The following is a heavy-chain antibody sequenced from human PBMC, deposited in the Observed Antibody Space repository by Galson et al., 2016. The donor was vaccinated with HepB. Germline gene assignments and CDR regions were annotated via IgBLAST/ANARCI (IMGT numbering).Heavy chain of an antibody. Sequence: ETLSLTCIVSGGSMDSFYWAWVRQSPGKGLVWIGNIYYSGETDYKPSLKSRVTISVDTSKNQFSLKLNFVTAADTAVYYCAREGWYYYGSGSHMDVWGQGTTVTVSS. V-gene: IGHV4-59*01. CDR3: AREGWYYYGSGSHMDV. D-gene: IGHD3-10*01. CDR1: GGSMDSFY. CDR2: IYYSGET. J-gene: IGHJ6*02.